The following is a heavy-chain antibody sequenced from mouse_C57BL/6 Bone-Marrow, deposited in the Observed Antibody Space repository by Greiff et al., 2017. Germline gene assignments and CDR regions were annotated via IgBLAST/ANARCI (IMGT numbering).Heavy chain of an antibody. Sequence: QVQLQQPGTELVKPGASVKMSCKASGYTFTSYWMHWVKQRPGQGLEWIGNINPSNGGTNYNEKFKGKATLTVDKSSSTAYMQLSSLTSEDPAVYYWARYDYGSVGGFAYWGEGTLVTVSA. V-gene: IGHV1-53*01. D-gene: IGHD1-1*01. J-gene: IGHJ3*01. CDR3: ARYDYGSVGGFAY. CDR2: INPSNGGT. CDR1: GYTFTSYW.